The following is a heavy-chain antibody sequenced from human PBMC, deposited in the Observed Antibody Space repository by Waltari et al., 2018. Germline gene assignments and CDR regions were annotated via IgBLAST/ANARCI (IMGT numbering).Heavy chain of an antibody. J-gene: IGHJ4*02. CDR1: GFTLHNCW. CDR3: ARTYGGGY. V-gene: IGHV3-7*01. D-gene: IGHD4-17*01. Sequence: EVQLVESGGGLVQPGGSLRLSCIGLGFTLHNCWMGWVRQAPGKGLEWVANIKEDGTEKHYVDSLKGRFTISRDNAKNSLFLQMNNLRVEDTAVYYCARTYGGGYWGQGTLVTVSS. CDR2: IKEDGTEK.